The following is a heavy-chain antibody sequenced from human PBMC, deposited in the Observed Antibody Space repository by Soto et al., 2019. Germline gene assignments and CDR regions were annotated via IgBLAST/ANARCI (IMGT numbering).Heavy chain of an antibody. CDR1: GGSISSYY. Sequence: ETLSLTCTVSGGSISSYYWSWIRQPPGKGLEWIGYIYYRGSTNCNPSLKSRVTISVDTSKNQFSLKLSSVTAADTAVYYCARRRDRTTSFFDYWGQGTLVTVSS. CDR3: ARRRDRTTSFFDY. J-gene: IGHJ4*01. CDR2: IYYRGST. D-gene: IGHD4-17*01. V-gene: IGHV4-59*01.